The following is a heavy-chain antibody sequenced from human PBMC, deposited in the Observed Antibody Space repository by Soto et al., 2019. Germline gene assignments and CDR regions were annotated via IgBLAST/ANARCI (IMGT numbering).Heavy chain of an antibody. J-gene: IGHJ4*02. CDR3: AKDLHDAAADY. CDR2: IKGDGSRT. V-gene: IGHV3-74*01. CDR1: GFSFSNWW. Sequence: GGSLRLSCAASGFSFSNWWMHWVRQAPGKGLVWVSSIKGDGSRTNYADSVKGRFTVSRDNAKNTVYLQVNSLRVEDTAVYYCAKDLHDAAADYWGQGTLVTVSS. D-gene: IGHD6-13*01.